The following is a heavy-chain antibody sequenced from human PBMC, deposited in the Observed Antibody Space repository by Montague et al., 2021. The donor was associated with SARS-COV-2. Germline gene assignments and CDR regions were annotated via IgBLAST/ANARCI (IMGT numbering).Heavy chain of an antibody. Sequence: SETLSLTCAVHGSSFSGYYWNWIRQSPGKGLEWIGEINHGGSTNFSPSLKGQLPISTDTSKTQFSLKLTSVAAADTAVYYCARLRDGVVPSPILGVGPFYSYYYMDVWGRGTPVTVSS. CDR3: ARLRDGVVPSPILGVGPFYSYYYMDV. J-gene: IGHJ6*03. CDR1: GSSFSGYY. D-gene: IGHD3-10*01. CDR2: INHGGST. V-gene: IGHV4-34*01.